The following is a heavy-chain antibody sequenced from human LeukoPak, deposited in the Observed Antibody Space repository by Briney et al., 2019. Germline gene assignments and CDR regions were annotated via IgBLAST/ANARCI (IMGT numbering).Heavy chain of an antibody. CDR2: VSYSGSS. CDR1: VGSISNYF. J-gene: IGHJ4*02. CDR3: ARLQGRGDNYLDY. D-gene: IGHD7-27*01. Sequence: SETLSLTFTVSVGSISNYFWNSIRQPPGKRLEGIGDVSYSGSSSSNPSLESRVTISVDMSKNQFSLRLSSVTASDAAVYYCARLQGRGDNYLDYWGQGTLVTVSS. V-gene: IGHV4-59*08.